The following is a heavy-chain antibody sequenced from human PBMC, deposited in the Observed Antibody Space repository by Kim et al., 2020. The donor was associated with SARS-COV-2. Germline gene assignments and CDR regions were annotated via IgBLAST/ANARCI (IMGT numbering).Heavy chain of an antibody. D-gene: IGHD3-9*01. V-gene: IGHV3-7*04. J-gene: IGHJ3*02. CDR2: IKQDGSEK. CDR1: GFTFSSYW. CDR3: ARVGGYDILTGYYIDAFDN. Sequence: GGSLRLSCAASGFTFSSYWMSWVRQAPGKGLEWVANIKQDGSEKYYVDSVKGRFTISRDNAKNSLYLQMNSLRAEDTAVYYCARVGGYDILTGYYIDAFDNWGQGTMVTVSS.